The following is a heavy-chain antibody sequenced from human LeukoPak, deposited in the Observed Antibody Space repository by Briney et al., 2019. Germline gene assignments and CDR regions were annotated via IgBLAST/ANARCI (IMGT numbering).Heavy chain of an antibody. D-gene: IGHD6-19*01. J-gene: IGHJ6*02. V-gene: IGHV3-23*01. CDR2: ISGSGGST. CDR1: GFTFSDYY. Sequence: HPGGSLRLSCAASGFTFSDYYMSWVRQAPGKGLEWVSAISGSGGSTYYADSVKGRFTISRDNSKNTLYLQMNSLRAEDTAVYYCTSGWYLYYYYGMDVWGQGTTVTVSS. CDR3: TSGWYLYYYYGMDV.